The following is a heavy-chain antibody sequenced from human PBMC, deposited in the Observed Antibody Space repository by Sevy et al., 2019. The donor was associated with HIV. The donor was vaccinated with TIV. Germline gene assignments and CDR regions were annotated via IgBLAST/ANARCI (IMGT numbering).Heavy chain of an antibody. CDR3: AGENAWGRGYS. Sequence: TESLSLTCTVSGGSITSLYWNWIRQPPGKGLEWIANIYYNGHINYNPSLKSRVTLSLDTSKNQFSLRLSSVTAADTAMYYCAGENAWGRGYSWGQGTLVRVSS. CDR1: GGSITSLY. J-gene: IGHJ4*02. D-gene: IGHD1-26*01. CDR2: IYYNGHI. V-gene: IGHV4-59*08.